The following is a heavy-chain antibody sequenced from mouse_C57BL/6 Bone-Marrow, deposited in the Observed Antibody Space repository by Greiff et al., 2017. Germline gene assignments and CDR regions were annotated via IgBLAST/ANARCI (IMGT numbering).Heavy chain of an antibody. V-gene: IGHV1-18*01. CDR2: INPNNGGT. CDR3: AKRYGSSPYYYAMDY. D-gene: IGHD1-1*01. CDR1: GYTFTDYN. J-gene: IGHJ4*01. Sequence: VQLQQSGPELVKPGASVKIPCKASGYTFTDYNMDWVKQSHGKSLEWIGDINPNNGGTIYNHKFKGKATLTVDKSSSTAYMELRSLTSEDTAGYYCAKRYGSSPYYYAMDYWGQGTAVTVAS.